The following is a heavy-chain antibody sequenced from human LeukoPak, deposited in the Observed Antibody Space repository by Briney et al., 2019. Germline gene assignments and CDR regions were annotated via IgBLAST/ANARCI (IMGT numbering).Heavy chain of an antibody. CDR3: VKDFGGNSDS. CDR2: INEDGRVT. D-gene: IGHD4-23*01. CDR1: GFNVNDYW. J-gene: IGHJ4*02. Sequence: GGSLRLSCAASGFNVNDYWMHWVRQASGKGLAWVSRINEDGRVTSYAGSVRGRFTIFRDSVENTLHLQMNSLRAEDTAVYYCVKDFGGNSDSWGQGTLVTVSS. V-gene: IGHV3-74*01.